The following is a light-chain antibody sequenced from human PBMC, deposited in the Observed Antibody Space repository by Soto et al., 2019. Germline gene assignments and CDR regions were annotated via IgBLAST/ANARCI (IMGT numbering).Light chain of an antibody. CDR2: DAS. CDR3: QKYNSYWT. J-gene: IGKJ1*01. V-gene: IGKV1-5*01. Sequence: DIQMTQSPSTLSASVGDRVTITCRASQNIGGWLAWYQQKPGKAPKFLIFDASSLESGVPSRFSGSGSGTEFTLTISSLQPDDFATYYCQKYNSYWTFGQGTKADIK. CDR1: QNIGGW.